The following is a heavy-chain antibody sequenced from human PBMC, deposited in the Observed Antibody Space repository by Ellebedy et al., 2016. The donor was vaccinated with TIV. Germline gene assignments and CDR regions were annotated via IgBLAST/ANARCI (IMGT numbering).Heavy chain of an antibody. CDR3: AKDNARIYGGAFDI. D-gene: IGHD4-17*01. V-gene: IGHV3-23*01. Sequence: GESLKISXAASGFTFSTYAMNWVRQAPGKGLEWVSEISGSGGATYFADSVKGRFTISRDNSKNTLYLQMNSLRAEDTAVYYCAKDNARIYGGAFDIWGQGTMVTVSS. J-gene: IGHJ3*02. CDR2: ISGSGGAT. CDR1: GFTFSTYA.